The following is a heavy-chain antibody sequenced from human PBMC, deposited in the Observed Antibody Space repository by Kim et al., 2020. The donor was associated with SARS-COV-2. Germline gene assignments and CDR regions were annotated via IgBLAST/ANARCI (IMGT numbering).Heavy chain of an antibody. CDR1: GGSISSSNW. Sequence: SETLSLTCAVSGGSISSSNWWSWVRQPPGKGLEWIGEIYHSGSTNYNPSLKSRVTISVDKSKNQFSLKLSSVTAADTAVYYCARVSGSATRNFDYWGQGTLVTVSS. V-gene: IGHV4-4*02. D-gene: IGHD3-10*01. CDR2: IYHSGST. CDR3: ARVSGSATRNFDY. J-gene: IGHJ4*02.